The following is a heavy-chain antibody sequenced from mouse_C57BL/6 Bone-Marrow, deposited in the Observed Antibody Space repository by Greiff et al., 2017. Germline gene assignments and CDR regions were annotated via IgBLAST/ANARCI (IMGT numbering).Heavy chain of an antibody. CDR2: ISSGSSTI. J-gene: IGHJ3*01. CDR1: GFTFSDYG. CDR3: ARGDYSDGGAWFAY. Sequence: DVKLVESGGGLVKPGGSLKLSCAASGFTFSDYGMHWVRQAPEKGLEWVAYISSGSSTIYYTVTVKGRFTISRDNAKNTLFLQITSLRSEDTAMYYCARGDYSDGGAWFAYWGQGTLVTVSA. V-gene: IGHV5-17*01. D-gene: IGHD2-12*01.